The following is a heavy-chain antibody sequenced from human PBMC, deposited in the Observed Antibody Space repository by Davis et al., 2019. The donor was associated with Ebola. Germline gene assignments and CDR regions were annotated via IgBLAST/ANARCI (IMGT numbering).Heavy chain of an antibody. V-gene: IGHV1-8*01. J-gene: IGHJ6*02. CDR2: MNPNSGNT. D-gene: IGHD3-9*01. CDR3: ARGIVNFDWLSNYYYYYGMDV. Sequence: AASVKVSCKASGYTFTSYDINWVRQATGQGLEWMGWMNPNSGNTGYVQKFQGRVTMTRNTSISTDYMELSSLRSEDTAVYYCARGIVNFDWLSNYYYYYGMDVWGQGTTVTVSS. CDR1: GYTFTSYD.